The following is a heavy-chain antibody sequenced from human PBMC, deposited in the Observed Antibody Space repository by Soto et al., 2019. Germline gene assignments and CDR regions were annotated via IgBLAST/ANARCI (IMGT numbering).Heavy chain of an antibody. CDR2: IYYSGST. D-gene: IGHD2-2*01. CDR1: GCSISSGGYY. Sequence: PSETLSLTCTVSGCSISSGGYYWSWIRQHPGKGLEWIGYIYYSGSTYYNPSLKSRVTISVDTSKNQFSLKLSSVTAADTAVYYCARGGLYCSSTSCPTWFDPWGQGTLVTVSS. V-gene: IGHV4-31*03. J-gene: IGHJ5*02. CDR3: ARGGLYCSSTSCPTWFDP.